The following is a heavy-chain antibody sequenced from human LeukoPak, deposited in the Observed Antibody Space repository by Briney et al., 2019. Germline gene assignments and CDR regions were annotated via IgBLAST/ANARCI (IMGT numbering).Heavy chain of an antibody. D-gene: IGHD6-19*01. CDR3: ATSSGGKFYGTFWHC. V-gene: IGHV1-69*13. J-gene: IGHJ4*02. Sequence: ASVKVFFKTSAGTFTSYASNCVRQAPGQGLEWMGGIIPIFGPPNYAQRFQGRVTITADESTSTAYLELSSLRSEDTAVYYCATSSGGKFYGTFWHCWGQGTLVTVSS. CDR2: IIPIFGPP. CDR1: AGTFTSYA.